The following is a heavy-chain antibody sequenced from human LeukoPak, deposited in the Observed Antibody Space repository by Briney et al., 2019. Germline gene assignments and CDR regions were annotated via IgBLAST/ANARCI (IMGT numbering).Heavy chain of an antibody. CDR1: GFTFSSYG. CDR3: AKVRGMATILIFDY. D-gene: IGHD5-24*01. Sequence: GGSLRLSCAASGFTFSSYGMHWVRQAPGKGLEWVAFIRYDGSNKYYADSVKGRFTISRDNSKNTLYLQMNSLRAEDTAVYYCAKVRGMATILIFDYWGQGTLVTVSS. V-gene: IGHV3-30*02. CDR2: IRYDGSNK. J-gene: IGHJ4*02.